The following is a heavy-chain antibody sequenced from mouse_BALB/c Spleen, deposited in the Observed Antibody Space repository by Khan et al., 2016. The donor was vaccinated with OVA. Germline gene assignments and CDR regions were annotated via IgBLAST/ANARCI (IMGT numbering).Heavy chain of an antibody. Sequence: VQLQQSGPDLVKPGASMKISCKASGYSFTGYYIHWVKQSHGKSLEWIGRVNPNNGGTSYNQQFKGKAILTVDKSSNTAYMELRSLTSEDSSVYTCTIYHCYFDVWGAGTTVTVSS. CDR3: TIYHCYFDV. CDR1: GYSFTGYY. J-gene: IGHJ1*01. V-gene: IGHV1-26*01. CDR2: VNPNNGGT.